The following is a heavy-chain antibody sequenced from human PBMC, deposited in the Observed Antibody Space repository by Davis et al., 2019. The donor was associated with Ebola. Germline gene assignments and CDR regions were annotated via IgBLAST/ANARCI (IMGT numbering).Heavy chain of an antibody. V-gene: IGHV3-9*01. D-gene: IGHD6-19*01. J-gene: IGHJ4*02. Sequence: SLKISCAASGFTFDYYGMHWVRQSPGKGLEWVSGINWNSGRMGYAASVKDRFTISRDNAKNSLFLQMKSLRPEDTALYYCARGGRYGSVAGGPAEHWGQGTLVTVSS. CDR2: INWNSGRM. CDR3: ARGGRYGSVAGGPAEH. CDR1: GFTFDYYG.